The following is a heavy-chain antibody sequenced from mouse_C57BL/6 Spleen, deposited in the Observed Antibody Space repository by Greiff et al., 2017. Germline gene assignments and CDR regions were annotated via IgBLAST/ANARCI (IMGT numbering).Heavy chain of an antibody. V-gene: IGHV1-76*01. CDR1: GYTFTDYY. Sequence: VMLVESGAELVRPGASVKLSCKASGYTFTDYYINWVKQRPGQGLEWIARIYPGSGNTYYNEKFKGKATLTAEKSSSTAYMQLSSLTSEDSAVYFCARDYDWFAYWGQGTLVTVSA. D-gene: IGHD2-4*01. J-gene: IGHJ3*01. CDR3: ARDYDWFAY. CDR2: IYPGSGNT.